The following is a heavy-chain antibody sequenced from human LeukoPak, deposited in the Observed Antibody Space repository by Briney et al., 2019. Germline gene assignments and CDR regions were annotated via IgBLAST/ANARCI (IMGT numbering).Heavy chain of an antibody. CDR1: GGSISSSTYY. CDR2: IYYSGST. V-gene: IGHV4-39*01. J-gene: IGHJ3*02. CDR3: ARHNLYYDILTEADAFDI. Sequence: PSETLSLIRTVSGGSISSSTYYWGWIRQPPGKGLEWIGNIYYSGSTYYNPSLKSRVTISVDTSKNQFSLKLSSVTAADTALYYCARHNLYYDILTEADAFDIWGQGTMVTVSS. D-gene: IGHD3-9*01.